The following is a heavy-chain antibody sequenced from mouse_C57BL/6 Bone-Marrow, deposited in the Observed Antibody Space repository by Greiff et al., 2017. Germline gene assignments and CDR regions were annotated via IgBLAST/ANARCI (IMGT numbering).Heavy chain of an antibody. CDR3: ARRYFYYYGSADY. J-gene: IGHJ2*01. CDR2: IYPRDGST. V-gene: IGHV1-78*01. Sequence: VQLQQSDAELVKPGASVKISCKVSGYTFTDHTIHWMKQRPEQGLEWIGYIYPRDGSTKYNEKFKGKATLTADKSSSTAYMQRNSLTSEDSAVYFCARRYFYYYGSADYWGQGTTLTVSS. CDR1: GYTFTDHT. D-gene: IGHD1-1*01.